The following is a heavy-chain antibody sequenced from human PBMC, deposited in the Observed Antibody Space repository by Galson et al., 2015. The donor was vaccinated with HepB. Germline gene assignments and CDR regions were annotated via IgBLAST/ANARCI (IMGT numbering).Heavy chain of an antibody. CDR1: GGTFSNYA. Sequence: SVKVSCKASGGTFSNYAMHWVRQAPGQRPEWMGWINVGNGNTKYSQKFQGRVTITRDTSARTAYMELGSLKSEDTAVYYCARSGRFGIAAADHGLYWGQGTLVTVSS. CDR3: ARSGRFGIAAADHGLY. D-gene: IGHD6-13*01. V-gene: IGHV1-3*01. J-gene: IGHJ4*02. CDR2: INVGNGNT.